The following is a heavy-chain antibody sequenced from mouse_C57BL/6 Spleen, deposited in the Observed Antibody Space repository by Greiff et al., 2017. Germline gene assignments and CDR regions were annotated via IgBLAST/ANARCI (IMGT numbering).Heavy chain of an antibody. V-gene: IGHV1-18*01. CDR1: GYTFTDYN. J-gene: IGHJ4*01. CDR3: ARWEDWDDAMDY. CDR2: INPNNGGT. Sequence: VHVKQSGPELVKPGASVKIPCKASGYTFTDYNMDWVKQSHGKSLEWIGDINPNNGGTIYNQKFKGKATLTVDKSSSTAYMELRSLTSEDTAVYYCARWEDWDDAMDYWGQGTSVTVSS. D-gene: IGHD4-1*01.